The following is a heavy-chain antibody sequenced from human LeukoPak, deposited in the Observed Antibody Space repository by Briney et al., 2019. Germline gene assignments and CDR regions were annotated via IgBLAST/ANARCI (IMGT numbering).Heavy chain of an antibody. V-gene: IGHV3-30*18. J-gene: IGHJ1*01. CDR1: GFTFSISG. CDR3: AKGADRQQLVQAH. Sequence: PGGSLRLSCAASGFTFSISGMHWVRQAPGKGLEWVAVISYDGSNKYYADSVKGRFTISRDNSKNTLYLQMNSLRAEDTAVYYCAKGADRQQLVQAHWGQGTLVTVSS. CDR2: ISYDGSNK. D-gene: IGHD6-13*01.